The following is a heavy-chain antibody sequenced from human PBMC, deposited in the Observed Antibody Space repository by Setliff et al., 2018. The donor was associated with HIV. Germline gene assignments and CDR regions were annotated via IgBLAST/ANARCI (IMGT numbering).Heavy chain of an antibody. V-gene: IGHV4-59*01. CDR2: IYYSGST. D-gene: IGHD3-3*01. Sequence: SETLSLTCTVSGGSISSYYWSWIRQPPGKGLEWIGYIYYSGSTNYNPSLKSRVTISVDTSKNQFSLKLSSVTAADTAVYYCARVSDDTYYNFWSGYSDAYYFDYWGQGTLVTVSS. CDR3: ARVSDDTYYNFWSGYSDAYYFDY. CDR1: GGSISSYY. J-gene: IGHJ4*02.